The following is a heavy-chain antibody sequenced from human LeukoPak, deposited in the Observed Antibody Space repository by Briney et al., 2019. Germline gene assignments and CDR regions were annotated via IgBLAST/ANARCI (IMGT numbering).Heavy chain of an antibody. CDR1: GYTFTGYY. V-gene: IGHV1-8*02. Sequence: GASVKVSCKASGYTFTGYYIHWIRQAPGQGLEWMGWMNPNSGNTGYAQKFQGRVTMTRNTSISTAYMELSSLRSEDTAVYYCARSIFGVVSYGMDVWGQGTTVTVSS. CDR2: MNPNSGNT. D-gene: IGHD3-3*01. CDR3: ARSIFGVVSYGMDV. J-gene: IGHJ6*02.